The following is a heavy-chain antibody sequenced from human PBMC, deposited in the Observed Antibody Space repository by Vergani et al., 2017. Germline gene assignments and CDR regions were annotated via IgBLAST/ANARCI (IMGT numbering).Heavy chain of an antibody. D-gene: IGHD5-24*01. CDR2: IIPILGIA. J-gene: IGHJ6*02. Sequence: QVQLVQSGAEVKKPGSSVKVSCKASGGTFSSYTISWVRQAPGQGLEWMGRIIPILGIANYAQKFPGRFTITADKSTSTAYMELSSLRSEDTAVYYCALFGGDGYIPRPDYYWMDVWGQGTTVTVSS. V-gene: IGHV1-69*02. CDR1: GGTFSSYT. CDR3: ALFGGDGYIPRPDYYWMDV.